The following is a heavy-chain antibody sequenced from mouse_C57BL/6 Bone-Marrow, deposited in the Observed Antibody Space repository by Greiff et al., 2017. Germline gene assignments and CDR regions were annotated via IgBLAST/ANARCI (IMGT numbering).Heavy chain of an antibody. CDR3: ARGRIVHPWYFDV. Sequence: VQLQESGAELVRPGTSVKVSCKASGYAFTNYLIEWVKQRPGQGLEWIGVINPGSGGPNYNEKFKGKATLTADKSSSTAYMQLSSLRSEDSAVYFYARGRIVHPWYFDVWGTGTTVTVSS. CDR2: INPGSGGP. V-gene: IGHV1-54*01. J-gene: IGHJ1*03. CDR1: GYAFTNYL. D-gene: IGHD2-5*01.